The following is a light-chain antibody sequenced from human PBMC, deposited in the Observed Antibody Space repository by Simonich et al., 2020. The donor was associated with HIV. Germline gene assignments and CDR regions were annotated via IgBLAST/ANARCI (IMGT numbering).Light chain of an antibody. CDR3: QQYYTYPLT. V-gene: IGKV1-8*01. CDR2: AAS. J-gene: IGKJ1*01. CDR1: QGISNY. Sequence: AIRVTQSPSSLSASTGDRVTITCRVSQGISNYLTWYQQKPGKAPKLLIYAASTLQSGVPSRFSGSGSGTDFTLTISCLQSEDFATYCCQQYYTYPLTFGQGTKVEIK.